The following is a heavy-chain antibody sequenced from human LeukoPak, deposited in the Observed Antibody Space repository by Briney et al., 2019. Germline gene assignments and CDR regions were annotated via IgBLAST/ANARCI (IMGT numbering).Heavy chain of an antibody. CDR2: IYYSGST. Sequence: PSETLSLTCTVSGGSISSYYWSWIRQPPGKGLEWIGYIYYSGSTNYNPSLKSRVTISVDTSKNQFSLKLSSVTAADTAVYYCARAPGMTHCSGGSCYPTPPYFDYWGQGTLVTVSS. J-gene: IGHJ4*02. CDR3: ARAPGMTHCSGGSCYPTPPYFDY. D-gene: IGHD2-15*01. V-gene: IGHV4-59*12. CDR1: GGSISSYY.